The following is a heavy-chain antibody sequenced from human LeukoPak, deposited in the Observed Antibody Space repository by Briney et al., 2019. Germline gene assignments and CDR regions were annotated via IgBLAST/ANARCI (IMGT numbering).Heavy chain of an antibody. Sequence: GGSLRLSCAASGFTFSSYSMNWVRQAPGKGLEWVSSIISSSTYIYYADSGKGRFTISRDNATNSLYLQMNSLRAEDTAVYSCARELRHYFDSSGTSDYWGQGTLVTVSS. V-gene: IGHV3-21*01. CDR1: GFTFSSYS. CDR3: ARELRHYFDSSGTSDY. D-gene: IGHD3-22*01. J-gene: IGHJ4*02. CDR2: IISSSTYI.